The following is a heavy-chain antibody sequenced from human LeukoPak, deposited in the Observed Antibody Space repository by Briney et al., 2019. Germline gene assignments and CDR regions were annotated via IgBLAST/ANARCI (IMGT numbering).Heavy chain of an antibody. CDR1: GGSVSSGSYY. J-gene: IGHJ5*02. D-gene: IGHD3-22*01. CDR2: IYYSGST. CDR3: ASLNYYDSSGYYYLDNWFDP. Sequence: SETLSLTCTVSGGSVSSGSYYWSWIRQPPGKGLEWIGYIYYSGSTNYNPSLKSRVTISVDTSKNQFSLKLSSVTAADTAVYYCASLNYYDSSGYYYLDNWFDPWGQGTLVTVSS. V-gene: IGHV4-61*01.